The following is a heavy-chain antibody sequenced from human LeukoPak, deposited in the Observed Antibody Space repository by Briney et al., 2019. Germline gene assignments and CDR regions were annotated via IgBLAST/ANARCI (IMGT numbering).Heavy chain of an antibody. Sequence: SETLSLTGTGSGGSISSYYWSWIRQPPGKGLEWIGEINHSGSTNYNPSLKSRVTISVDTSKNQFSLKLSSVTAADTAVYYCARGRYYGSGSYYFRDYYYMDVWGKGTTVTVSS. J-gene: IGHJ6*03. V-gene: IGHV4-34*01. D-gene: IGHD3-10*01. CDR1: GGSISSYY. CDR3: ARGRYYGSGSYYFRDYYYMDV. CDR2: INHSGST.